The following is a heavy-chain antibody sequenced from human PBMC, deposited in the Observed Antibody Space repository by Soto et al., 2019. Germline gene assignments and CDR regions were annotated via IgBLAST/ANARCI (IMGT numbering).Heavy chain of an antibody. V-gene: IGHV3-23*01. CDR3: AIGLSFYGSGMGRCDAFAC. J-gene: IGHJ3*01. CDR1: GFTFSSYA. D-gene: IGHD3-10*01. CDR2: ISGSGGST. Sequence: GRNLRISCAAYGFTFSSYAMSWVRQAPGKGLEWVSAISGSGGSTYYADSVKGRFTISRDNSKNTLYLQMNSLRAEDTAVYYCAIGLSFYGSGMGRCDAFACWGRGTMVTVSS.